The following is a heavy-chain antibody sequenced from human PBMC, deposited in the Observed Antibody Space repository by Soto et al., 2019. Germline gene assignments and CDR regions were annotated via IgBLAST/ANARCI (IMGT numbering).Heavy chain of an antibody. CDR2: IYTSGST. V-gene: IGHV4-4*07. J-gene: IGHJ4*02. D-gene: IGHD2-2*01. CDR1: GGSISSYY. Sequence: SETLSLTCTVSGGSISSYYWSWIRQPAGKGLEWIGRIYTSGSTNYNPSLKSRVTMSVDASKHQFSLKLSSVTAADTAAYYCARACSSNSCYDVFGYWGQGTLVTVSS. CDR3: ARACSSNSCYDVFGY.